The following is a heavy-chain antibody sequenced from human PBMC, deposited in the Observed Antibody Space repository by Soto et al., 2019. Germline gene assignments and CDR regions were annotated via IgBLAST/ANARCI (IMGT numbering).Heavy chain of an antibody. CDR3: AKALNDYSDYDY. J-gene: IGHJ4*02. D-gene: IGHD4-17*01. CDR2: ISLSGTYT. CDR1: GFSFISYN. Sequence: GSLRLSCAASGFSFISYNMNCFRQSPVKGLEWVSSISLSGTYTYYADSVKGRFTVSRDNAKDSLYLQMSNLRAEDTAVYYCAKALNDYSDYDYWGQGTLVTVSS. V-gene: IGHV3-21*01.